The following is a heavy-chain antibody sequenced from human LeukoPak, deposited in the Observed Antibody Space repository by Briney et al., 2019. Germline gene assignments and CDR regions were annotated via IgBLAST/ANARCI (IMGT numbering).Heavy chain of an antibody. CDR3: VRGLMMAIAGRGEFHY. CDR2: IYHSGST. V-gene: IGHV4-30-2*01. Sequence: SQTLSLTCAVSGGSISSGGYSWSWIRQPPGKGLEWIGYIYHSGSTYYNPSLKSRVTISVDRSKNQFSLKLSSVTAADTAVYYCVRGLMMAIAGRGEFHYWGQGTLVTVSS. CDR1: GGSISSGGYS. J-gene: IGHJ4*02. D-gene: IGHD6-13*01.